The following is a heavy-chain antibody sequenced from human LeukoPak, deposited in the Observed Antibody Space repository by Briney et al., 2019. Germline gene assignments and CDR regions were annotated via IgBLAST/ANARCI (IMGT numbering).Heavy chain of an antibody. V-gene: IGHV4-34*01. J-gene: IGHJ5*02. CDR1: GVSFNAYY. Sequence: PSETLSLTCTVSGVSFNAYYWSWIRQSPGKGLEWIGEVSPGGYIKYNPSLRSRVTISVDTSENQLSLRLSSVTAADTAMYYCARIRCGHTGDICYNHWAPGTLVTVSS. CDR3: ARIRCGHTGDICYNH. CDR2: VSPGGYI. D-gene: IGHD2-8*02.